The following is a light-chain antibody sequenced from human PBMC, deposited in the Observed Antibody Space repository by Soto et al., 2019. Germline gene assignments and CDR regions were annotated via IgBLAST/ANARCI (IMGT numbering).Light chain of an antibody. V-gene: IGLV1-40*01. J-gene: IGLJ3*02. CDR3: QSYDSSLTGSPM. CDR1: GSNIGAGYA. Sequence: QSALTQPPSVSGAPGQRVTISCTGAGSNIGAGYAVHWYQQLPGMAPKLLIYDNINRPSGVPDRFSGSKSGTSASLAITGLQADDEAVYYCQSYDSSLTGSPMFAGGTKVTVL. CDR2: DNI.